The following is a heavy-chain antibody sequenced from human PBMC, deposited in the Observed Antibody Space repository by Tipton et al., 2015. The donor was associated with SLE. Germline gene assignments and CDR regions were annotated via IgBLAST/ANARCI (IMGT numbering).Heavy chain of an antibody. CDR1: GGSISSSSYY. V-gene: IGHV4-39*07. Sequence: TLFLTCTVSGGSISSSSYYWGWIRQPPGKGLEWIGSIYYSGSTYYNPSLKSRVTISVDTSKNQFSLELTSVTAADTAVYFCARGRGWSGYYGGGFEYWGQGTLVTVSA. D-gene: IGHD3-3*01. CDR3: ARGRGWSGYYGGGFEY. CDR2: IYYSGST. J-gene: IGHJ4*02.